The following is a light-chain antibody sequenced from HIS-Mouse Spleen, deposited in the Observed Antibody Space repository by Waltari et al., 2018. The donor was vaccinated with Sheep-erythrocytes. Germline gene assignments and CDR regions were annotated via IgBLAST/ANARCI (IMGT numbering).Light chain of an antibody. Sequence: QSALTQPASVSGSPGQSITISCTGTSSDVGSYNLVSWYQQHPGKAPKLMIYEGSKRPSRVSNRCSGSKSGNTASLTISGLQAEDEADYYCCSYAGSSTPWVFGGGTKLTVL. V-gene: IGLV2-23*01. CDR3: CSYAGSSTPWV. J-gene: IGLJ3*02. CDR1: SSDVGSYNL. CDR2: EGS.